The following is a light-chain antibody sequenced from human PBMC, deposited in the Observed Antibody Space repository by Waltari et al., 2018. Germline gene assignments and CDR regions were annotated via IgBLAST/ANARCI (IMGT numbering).Light chain of an antibody. CDR2: WVS. V-gene: IGKV4-1*01. CDR1: QSILYSSNNKNY. J-gene: IGKJ2*01. Sequence: DIVMTQSPDSLAVSLGERATINCNSSQSILYSSNNKNYLAWYQQKPGQLPKRLIYWVSTRASGVPDRFSGSGSGTDFTLTISSLQAEDVAVYYCQQLNSFPYTFGQGTKLDIK. CDR3: QQLNSFPYT.